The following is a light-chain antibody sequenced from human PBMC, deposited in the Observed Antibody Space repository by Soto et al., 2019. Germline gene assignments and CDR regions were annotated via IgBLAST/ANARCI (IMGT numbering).Light chain of an antibody. CDR2: WAS. Sequence: DVVMTQSPDSLAVSLGERAAINCKSSQNLLFSSNNKNSLAWYQQKPGQPPKMLIYWASTRESGVPDRFSGSGSGTQFTLTISSLQAEDVAVYYCQQYHTTPNTFGQGTKLEIK. CDR1: QNLLFSSNNKNS. V-gene: IGKV4-1*01. J-gene: IGKJ2*01. CDR3: QQYHTTPNT.